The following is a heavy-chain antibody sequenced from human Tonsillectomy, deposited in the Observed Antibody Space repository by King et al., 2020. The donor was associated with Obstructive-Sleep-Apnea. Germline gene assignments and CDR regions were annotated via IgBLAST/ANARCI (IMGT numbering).Heavy chain of an antibody. D-gene: IGHD5-24*01. CDR1: GFTFSNAW. Sequence: VQLVESGGGLVRPGGSLRLSCAASGFTFSNAWMNWVRQAPGKGLEWVGRLKGNTDGGTTDYAAPVKGILTISRDDSKSTLYLQMNSVKTEDTAVYYCTTGYTYGWDYFDYWGQGTLVTVSS. J-gene: IGHJ4*02. CDR3: TTGYTYGWDYFDY. CDR2: LKGNTDGGTT. V-gene: IGHV3-15*05.